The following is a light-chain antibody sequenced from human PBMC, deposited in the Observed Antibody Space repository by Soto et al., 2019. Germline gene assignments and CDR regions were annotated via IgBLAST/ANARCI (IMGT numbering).Light chain of an antibody. V-gene: IGKV3-20*01. Sequence: EIVLTQSPGTLSLSPGERATLSCRASQSVSYLGWYQQKPGQAPRLLIYGASSRATGIPDRFSGSGSGTDFTLTISRLETEDFEVYYCQQYDSSPSWTFGQGTEVEIK. CDR2: GAS. J-gene: IGKJ1*01. CDR1: QSVSY. CDR3: QQYDSSPSWT.